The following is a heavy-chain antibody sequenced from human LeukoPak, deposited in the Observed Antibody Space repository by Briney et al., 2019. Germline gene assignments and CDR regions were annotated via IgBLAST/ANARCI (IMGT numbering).Heavy chain of an antibody. CDR2: TRNKANSYTT. J-gene: IGHJ4*02. CDR1: GXTCSDHY. CDR3: ARNDVSGWYSIDY. V-gene: IGHV3-72*01. D-gene: IGHD6-19*01. Sequence: GGSLRLSWAASGXTCSDHYVDWVRQAPGKGLEWVGRTRNKANSYTTEYAASVKGRFTISRDDSKNSVYLQMNSLKTEDTAVYYCARNDVSGWYSIDYWGQGTLVTVSS.